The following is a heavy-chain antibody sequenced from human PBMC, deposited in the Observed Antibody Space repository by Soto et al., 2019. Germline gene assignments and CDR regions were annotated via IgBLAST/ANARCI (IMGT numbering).Heavy chain of an antibody. J-gene: IGHJ4*02. CDR2: ISYNGGGT. CDR1: GFTFSRYA. Sequence: GGSLTLSCAASGFTFSRYAMTWARQAPGKGLEWVSAISYNGGGTYYADSVKGRFTISRDNSKNTLYVQMNSLRAEDTAVYYCAREIERLLGYWGQGTLVTVSS. D-gene: IGHD3-3*01. V-gene: IGHV3-23*01. CDR3: AREIERLLGY.